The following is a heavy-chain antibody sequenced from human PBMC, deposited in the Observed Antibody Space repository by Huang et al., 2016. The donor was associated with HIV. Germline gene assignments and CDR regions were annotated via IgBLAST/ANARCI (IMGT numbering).Heavy chain of an antibody. J-gene: IGHJ4*02. CDR1: GFKLSGFG. CDR2: ISYDGRSQ. V-gene: IGHV3-30*18. Sequence: QVHLVESGGGVVQPGGSLRLSCAASGFKLSGFGMHWVRQAPGKGLEGVAVISYDGRSQFYTDSLKGRFTISRDNSDNTLSLQMKGLRPDDTAVYYCAKESRWFSDFDHWGQGVLVSVSS. D-gene: IGHD2-15*01. CDR3: AKESRWFSDFDH.